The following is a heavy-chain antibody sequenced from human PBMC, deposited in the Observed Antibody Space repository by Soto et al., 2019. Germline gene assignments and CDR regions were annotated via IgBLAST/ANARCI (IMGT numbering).Heavy chain of an antibody. D-gene: IGHD6-19*01. J-gene: IGHJ4*02. CDR3: ARDYLLGIAVAEERFDY. CDR2: IIPILGIA. Sequence: QVQLVQSGAEVKKPGSSVKVSCKASGGTFSSYTISWVRQAPGQGLEWMGRIIPILGIANYAQKFQGRVTITADKSTSTAYMELSSLRSEDTAVYYCARDYLLGIAVAEERFDYWGQGTLVTVSS. CDR1: GGTFSSYT. V-gene: IGHV1-69*08.